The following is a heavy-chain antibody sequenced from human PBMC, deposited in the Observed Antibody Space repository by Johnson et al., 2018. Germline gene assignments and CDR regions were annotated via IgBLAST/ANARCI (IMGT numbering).Heavy chain of an antibody. Sequence: QVQLQESGPGLVKPSETLSLSCTVSGGSISSHYWSWIRQPPGKGLEWIGYIYYSGHTNYNPSLQSRVTISIHTSKPQFSLKLSSVTAADTAVYYCARDRGIAPVGTSWFDYYYYGMDVWGQGTTVTVSS. CDR3: ARDRGIAPVGTSWFDYYYYGMDV. J-gene: IGHJ6*02. CDR2: IYYSGHT. CDR1: GGSISSHY. V-gene: IGHV4-59*11. D-gene: IGHD6-13*01.